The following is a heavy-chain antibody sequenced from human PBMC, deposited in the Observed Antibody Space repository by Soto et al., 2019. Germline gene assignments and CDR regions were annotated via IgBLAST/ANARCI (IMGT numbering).Heavy chain of an antibody. V-gene: IGHV4-4*07. CDR1: GGAISTYY. D-gene: IGHD3-3*01. CDR3: ARGQRFSDWFDP. Sequence: QVHLQESGPGLVKPSETLSLTCTVSGGAISTYYWTWIRQPAGKGLEWIGRIYSSGSTKYNPSLQSRVTMSLDTSNTQFSLRLTSVTAADTAVYYCARGQRFSDWFDPWGPGTLVTVSS. J-gene: IGHJ5*02. CDR2: IYSSGST.